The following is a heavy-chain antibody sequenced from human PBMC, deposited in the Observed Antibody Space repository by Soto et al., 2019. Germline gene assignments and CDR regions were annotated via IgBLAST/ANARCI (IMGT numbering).Heavy chain of an antibody. CDR1: GYSFTSYW. Sequence: PGESLKISCKGSGYSFTSYWISWVRQMPGKGLEWMGRIDPSDSYTNYSPSFQGHVTISADKSISTAYLQWSSLKASDTAMYYCARHHDIAVAGTNFDYWGQGTLVTVSS. V-gene: IGHV5-10-1*01. D-gene: IGHD6-19*01. CDR3: ARHHDIAVAGTNFDY. J-gene: IGHJ4*02. CDR2: IDPSDSYT.